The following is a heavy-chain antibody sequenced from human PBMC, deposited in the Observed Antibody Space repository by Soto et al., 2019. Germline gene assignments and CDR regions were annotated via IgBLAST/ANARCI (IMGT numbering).Heavy chain of an antibody. CDR3: ARPRSHFGAVDS. CDR1: GYSITGSSF. CDR2: IHLGGTT. V-gene: IGHV4-38-2*01. Sequence: QVQLQESGPGLVKPSETLSLTCAVSGYSITGSSFWGWIRQPPGKGLEWIGSIHLGGTTYYDPSPKGRITISLDTSKNEFPLKLGFVTAAEPAGDLCARPRSHFGAVDSWGQGALVTVST. J-gene: IGHJ4*02. D-gene: IGHD3-16*01.